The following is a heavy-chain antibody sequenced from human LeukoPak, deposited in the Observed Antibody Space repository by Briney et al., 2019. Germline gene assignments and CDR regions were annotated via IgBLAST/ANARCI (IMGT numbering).Heavy chain of an antibody. CDR2: IHHSGST. V-gene: IGHV4-30-2*01. J-gene: IGHJ4*02. D-gene: IGHD6-6*01. CDR1: GGSISSGGYY. CDR3: ARVTSSSSRGNY. Sequence: SQTLSLTCTVSGGSISSGGYYWSWIRQPPGKGLEWIGYIHHSGSTYYNPSLKSRVTISVDRSKNQFSLKLSSVTAADTAVYYCARVTSSSSRGNYWGQGTLVTVSS.